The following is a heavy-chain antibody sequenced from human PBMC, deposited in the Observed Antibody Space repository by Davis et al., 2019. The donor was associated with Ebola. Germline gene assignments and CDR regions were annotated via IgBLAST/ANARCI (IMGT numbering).Heavy chain of an antibody. CDR1: GGSFSGYYWS. CDR2: IYWDDDK. Sequence: TLSLTCAVSGGSFSGYYWSWIRQPPGKALEWLALIYWDDDKLYSPSLKSRLTITKDTSKNQVVLTLTNMDPVDTPTYYCAHMPVLVVPAAYYYYYGMDVWGQGTTVTVSS. J-gene: IGHJ6*02. D-gene: IGHD2-2*01. V-gene: IGHV2-5*08. CDR3: AHMPVLVVPAAYYYYYGMDV.